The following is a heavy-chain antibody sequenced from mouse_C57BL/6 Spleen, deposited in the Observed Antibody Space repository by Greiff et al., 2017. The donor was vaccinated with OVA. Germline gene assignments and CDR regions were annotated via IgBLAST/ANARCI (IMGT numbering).Heavy chain of an antibody. CDR3: TTELDYAVDY. CDR2: IDPENGDT. D-gene: IGHD3-3*01. V-gene: IGHV14-4*01. CDR1: GFNIKDDY. J-gene: IGHJ4*01. Sequence: EVQLQQSGAELVRPGASVKLSCTASGFNIKDDYMHWVKQRPEQGLEWIGWIDPENGDTEYASKFQGKATITEDTSSNTAYLQLSSLTSEDTAVYYCTTELDYAVDYWGQGTSVTVSS.